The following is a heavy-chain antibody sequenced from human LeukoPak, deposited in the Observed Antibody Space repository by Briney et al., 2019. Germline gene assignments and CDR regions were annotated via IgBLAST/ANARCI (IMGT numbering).Heavy chain of an antibody. Sequence: PGGSLRLSCAASGFTFSSYSMNWVRQAPGKGLDWVSSISSSSSYIYYADSVKGRFTISRDNAKNTLYLQMNSLRAEDTAVYYCARTAYSDYSLGFWGQGTLVTVSS. CDR2: ISSSSSYI. J-gene: IGHJ4*02. D-gene: IGHD5-12*01. CDR3: ARTAYSDYSLGF. CDR1: GFTFSSYS. V-gene: IGHV3-21*01.